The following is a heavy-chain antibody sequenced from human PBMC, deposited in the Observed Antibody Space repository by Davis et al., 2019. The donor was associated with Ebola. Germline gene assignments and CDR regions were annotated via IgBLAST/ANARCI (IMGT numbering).Heavy chain of an antibody. V-gene: IGHV4-61*08. Sequence: MPSETLSLTCTVASGSVNSNVYSWNWIRQSPEKGLKWIGFIYNRGTTNYNPSLNSRVTISKDTSRNQFSLELRSVTAADTAVYYCAALFSGSYLAYVDVWGKGTTVTVS. CDR2: IYNRGTT. D-gene: IGHD1-26*01. CDR3: AALFSGSYLAYVDV. CDR1: SGSVNSNVYS. J-gene: IGHJ6*03.